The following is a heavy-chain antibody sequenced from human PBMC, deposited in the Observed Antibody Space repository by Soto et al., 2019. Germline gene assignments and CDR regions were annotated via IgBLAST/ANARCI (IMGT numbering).Heavy chain of an antibody. V-gene: IGHV3-23*01. CDR2: LSVTGDSD. CDR1: GFSLSNSA. D-gene: IGHD2-15*01. J-gene: IGHJ6*03. CDR3: AKNGCSYPACYPYYYVDV. Sequence: EVQLLESGGGLVESGGSLRLSCAASGFSLSNSAVSWVRQAPGKGLEWVSSLSVTGDSDFYSDSEKGRFTISRDISKSTLYLQMSSLRAEETAVYYCAKNGCSYPACYPYYYVDVWGKGTTVTVSS.